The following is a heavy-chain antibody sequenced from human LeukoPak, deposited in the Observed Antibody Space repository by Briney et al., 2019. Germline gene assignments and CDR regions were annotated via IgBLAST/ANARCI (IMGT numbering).Heavy chain of an antibody. V-gene: IGHV3-30-3*01. CDR2: ISYDGSNK. J-gene: IGHJ4*02. CDR3: ARGSSMATIGYFDY. CDR1: RFTFSSYA. D-gene: IGHD5-24*01. Sequence: GGSLRLSCAASRFTFSSYAMHWVRHAPGRGLEWVAVISYDGSNKYYADSVKGRFTISRDNSKNTLYLQMNSLRAEDTAVYYCARGSSMATIGYFDYWGQGTLVTVSS.